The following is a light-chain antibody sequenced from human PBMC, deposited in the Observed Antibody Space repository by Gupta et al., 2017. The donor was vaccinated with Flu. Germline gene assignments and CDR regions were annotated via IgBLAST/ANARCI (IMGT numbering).Light chain of an antibody. CDR1: QNVNTW. V-gene: IGKV1-5*03. CDR2: RAS. Sequence: GDRVTITCRASQNVNTWLAWYQQEPGKAPRLMIYRASTLESGVPSRFSGSGSGTEFTLTISSLQADDFATYHCQQYNAFPWTFGPGTKVEI. CDR3: QQYNAFPWT. J-gene: IGKJ1*01.